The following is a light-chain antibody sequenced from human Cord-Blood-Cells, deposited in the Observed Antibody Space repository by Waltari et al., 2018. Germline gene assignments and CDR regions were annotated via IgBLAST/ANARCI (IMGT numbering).Light chain of an antibody. CDR1: QSSSSY. CDR2: AAS. J-gene: IGKJ4*01. Sequence: DIQMTQCPYSLSASVGGRVNITCRASQSSSSYLNWYPQKPGKSPKLLLDAASSLQSGDHSMCSGSGSGTGFTLTISRLQPDYFATYYCQQSYSTPLTFGGGTKVEIK. CDR3: QQSYSTPLT. V-gene: IGKV1-39*01.